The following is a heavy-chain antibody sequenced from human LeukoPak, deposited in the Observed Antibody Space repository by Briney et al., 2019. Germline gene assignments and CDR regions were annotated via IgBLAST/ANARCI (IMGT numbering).Heavy chain of an antibody. CDR2: IIPIFGTA. Sequence: ASVKVSCKDSGGTFSSYAISWVRQAPGQGLEWMGGIIPIFGTANYAQKFQGRVTITADESTSTAYMELSSLRSEDTAVYYCASGYSSGSSSDYWGQGTLVTVSS. CDR3: ASGYSSGSSSDY. D-gene: IGHD6-19*01. CDR1: GGTFSSYA. J-gene: IGHJ4*02. V-gene: IGHV1-69*13.